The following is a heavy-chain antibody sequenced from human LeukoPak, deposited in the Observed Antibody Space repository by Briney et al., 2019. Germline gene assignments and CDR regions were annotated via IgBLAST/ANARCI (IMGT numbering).Heavy chain of an antibody. Sequence: PGGSLRLSCAASGFIVSENYMSWVRQAPGKGLEWVSTVYSGGLTFYADPVKGRFTISRDNAKNTLYLQMDSLRAEDTGVYYCARSNQADDYWGQGTLVTVSS. CDR3: ARSNQADDY. CDR1: GFIVSENY. V-gene: IGHV3-66*01. CDR2: VYSGGLT. D-gene: IGHD1-14*01. J-gene: IGHJ4*02.